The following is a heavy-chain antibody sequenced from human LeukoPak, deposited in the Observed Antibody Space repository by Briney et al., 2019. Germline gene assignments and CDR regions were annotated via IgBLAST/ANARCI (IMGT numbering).Heavy chain of an antibody. CDR1: GYNFISYW. D-gene: IGHD6-13*01. J-gene: IGHJ5*02. CDR3: ARRFMSATAYDP. CDR2: IYPGDSDT. V-gene: IGHV5-51*01. Sequence: GESLKIFCKASGYNFISYWIGWVRQMPGKGLEWMGIIYPGDSDTRYSPSFQGQVIISVDKSISTAYLQWSSLKASDTAVYYCARRFMSATAYDPWGQGTLVTVSS.